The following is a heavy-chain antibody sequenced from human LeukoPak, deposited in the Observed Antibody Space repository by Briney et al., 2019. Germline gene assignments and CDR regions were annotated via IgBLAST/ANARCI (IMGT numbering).Heavy chain of an antibody. V-gene: IGHV4-34*01. J-gene: IGHJ5*02. CDR3: ARGPASGSDFAWFDP. D-gene: IGHD3-10*01. Sequence: SETLSLTCAVYGGSLSNYYWSWIRQPQGKGLEWIGEINHSGSTKFNPSLKSRVTILVDMSKSQFSLELRSVTAADTAVYYCARGPASGSDFAWFDPWGQGTLVTVSS. CDR1: GGSLSNYY. CDR2: INHSGST.